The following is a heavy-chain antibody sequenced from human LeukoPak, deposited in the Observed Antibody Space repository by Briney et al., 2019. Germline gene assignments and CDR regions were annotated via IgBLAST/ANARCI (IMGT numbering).Heavy chain of an antibody. CDR3: ARGTSGKHILSDY. CDR1: GGSISSYY. CDR2: IYYSGST. D-gene: IGHD3-10*01. Sequence: SETLSLTCTVSGGSISSYYLSWIRQPPGKGLEWVGYIYYSGSTNYNPVLKSRVTISVDTSKNQFSLKRSSVTAADTAVYYCARGTSGKHILSDYWGQGTLVTVSS. J-gene: IGHJ4*02. V-gene: IGHV4-59*01.